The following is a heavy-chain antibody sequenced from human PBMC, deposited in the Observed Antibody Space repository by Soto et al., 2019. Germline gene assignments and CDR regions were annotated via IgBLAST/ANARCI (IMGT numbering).Heavy chain of an antibody. Sequence: ESGGGVVQPGRSLRLSCAASGFTFGAYTMHWVRQPPGKGLEWVAVISYDGNNEHYTDPVKGRFTVSRDNSKSTLYLQMNSLKSEDTAVYYCARDGYSGRSDGFDIWGQGTTVTVSS. V-gene: IGHV3-30-3*01. CDR1: GFTFGAYT. J-gene: IGHJ3*02. D-gene: IGHD1-26*01. CDR2: ISYDGNNE. CDR3: ARDGYSGRSDGFDI.